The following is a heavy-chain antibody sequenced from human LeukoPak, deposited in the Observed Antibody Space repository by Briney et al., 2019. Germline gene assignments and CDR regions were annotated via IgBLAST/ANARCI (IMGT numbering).Heavy chain of an antibody. V-gene: IGHV4-59*13. CDR1: GGSISSYY. J-gene: IGHJ3*02. CDR2: IYYSGST. CDR3: AREGYVSSGLGVFDM. D-gene: IGHD3-22*01. Sequence: SETLPLTCSVSGGSISSYYWSGIRRPLGKGLEWIGYIYYSGSTNYNHSLKSRVTISGDTSKNQFSLKLSAVTAAVTAVYYCAREGYVSSGLGVFDMWDQGTMVTVSS.